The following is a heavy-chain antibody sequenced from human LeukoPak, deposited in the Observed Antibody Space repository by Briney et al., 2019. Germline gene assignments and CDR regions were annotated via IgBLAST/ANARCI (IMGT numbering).Heavy chain of an antibody. CDR2: INSDGINT. V-gene: IGHV3-74*01. CDR1: GFTFSNYW. CDR3: GQVGY. Sequence: GGSLRLSCAASGFTFSNYWMHWVRQAPGKGLVWVSRINSDGINTSYADSVKGRFTISRDNAKNTLNLQMNSLRVEDTATYFCGQVGYWGQGTLVTVAS. D-gene: IGHD1-26*01. J-gene: IGHJ4*02.